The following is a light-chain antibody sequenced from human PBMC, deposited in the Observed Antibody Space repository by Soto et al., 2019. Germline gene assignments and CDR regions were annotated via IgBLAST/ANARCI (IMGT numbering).Light chain of an antibody. J-gene: IGLJ2*01. CDR2: DNN. CDR1: SSNIGNNY. CDR3: GTWDSSLSAGV. V-gene: IGLV1-51*01. Sequence: QSVLTQPPSVSAAPGQKVTISCSGSSSNIGNNYLSCYQQLPGTAPQLLIYDNNKRPSGIPDRFSGSKAGTSATLGITGLQTGDEADYYCGTWDSSLSAGVFGGGTKLTVL.